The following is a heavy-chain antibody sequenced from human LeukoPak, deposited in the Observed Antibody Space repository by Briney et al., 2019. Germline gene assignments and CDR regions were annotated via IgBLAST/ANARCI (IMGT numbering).Heavy chain of an antibody. CDR2: SNPGNGHT. J-gene: IGHJ6*03. Sequence: ASVKVSCKASGYNFISYTIHWVRQAPGQRLEWMGWSNPGNGHTDYSQDFQGRVTITSDTSANTAYMELRSLRSDDTAVYYCARWGYYYYYMDVWGKGTTVTVSS. CDR3: ARWGYYYYYMDV. V-gene: IGHV1-3*02. D-gene: IGHD3-16*01. CDR1: GYNFISYT.